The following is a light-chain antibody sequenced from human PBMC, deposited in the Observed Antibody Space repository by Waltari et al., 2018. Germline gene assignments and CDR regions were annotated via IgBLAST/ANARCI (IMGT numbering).Light chain of an antibody. Sequence: QSALTQPASVSGSPGQSITISCTGTSSDVGGYNYVSWYQHHPGKAPKLMRYPVRNRPAGVSIRCAASKAGNTASLTISGLQAEDEADYYCSSYTSSSTLRVFGGGTKLTVL. CDR1: SSDVGGYNY. CDR2: PVR. J-gene: IGLJ2*01. V-gene: IGLV2-14*01. CDR3: SSYTSSSTLRV.